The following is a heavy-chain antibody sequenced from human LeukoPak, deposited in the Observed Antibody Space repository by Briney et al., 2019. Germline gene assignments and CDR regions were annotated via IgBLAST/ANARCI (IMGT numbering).Heavy chain of an antibody. Sequence: GGSLRLSCTVSGFTVSSNSMSWVRQAPGKGLEWVSFIYSDNTHYSDSVKGRFTISRDNSKNTLYLQMNSLRAEDTAVYYCARAYGSGSYYMRPFDYWGQGTLVTVSS. CDR2: IYSDNT. V-gene: IGHV3-53*01. J-gene: IGHJ4*02. CDR3: ARAYGSGSYYMRPFDY. CDR1: GFTVSSNS. D-gene: IGHD3-10*01.